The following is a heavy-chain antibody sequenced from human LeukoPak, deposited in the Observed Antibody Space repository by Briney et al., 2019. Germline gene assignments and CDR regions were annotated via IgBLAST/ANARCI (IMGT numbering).Heavy chain of an antibody. D-gene: IGHD7-27*01. CDR3: AREGMMGMSFDI. Sequence: PGGSLRLSCAASGFTFSSYSMNWVRQAPGKGLEWVSSISISSSYIYYADSVKGRSTISRDNAKNPLYLQMNSLRAEDTAVYYCAREGMMGMSFDIWGQGTMVTVSS. J-gene: IGHJ3*02. CDR1: GFTFSSYS. CDR2: ISISSSYI. V-gene: IGHV3-21*01.